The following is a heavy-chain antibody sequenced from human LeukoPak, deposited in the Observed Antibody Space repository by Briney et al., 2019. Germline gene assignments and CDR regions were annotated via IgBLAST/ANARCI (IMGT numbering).Heavy chain of an antibody. V-gene: IGHV3-53*01. Sequence: PGGSLRLSCAASGFTVSSNYMSWVRQAPGKGLEWASVIYSGGSTYYADSVKGRFTISRDNSKNTLYLQMNSLRAEDTAVYYCARCTTYYDFWSGPTLDYFDYWSQGTLVTVSS. CDR1: GFTVSSNY. CDR3: ARCTTYYDFWSGPTLDYFDY. CDR2: IYSGGST. D-gene: IGHD3-3*01. J-gene: IGHJ4*02.